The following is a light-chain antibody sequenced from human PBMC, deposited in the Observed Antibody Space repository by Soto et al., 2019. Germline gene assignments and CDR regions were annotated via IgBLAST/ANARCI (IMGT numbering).Light chain of an antibody. J-gene: IGKJ5*01. V-gene: IGKV3-15*01. CDR2: GAS. CDR1: ESVGSK. Sequence: EVVMTQSPATLSVSPGERVTLSCRASESVGSKLAWYQQKPGQPPRLLLYGASTRATGIPARFSGSGSATDFTLIINSLQSEDFAVYYCQQDNNWPPITFGQGTRLE. CDR3: QQDNNWPPIT.